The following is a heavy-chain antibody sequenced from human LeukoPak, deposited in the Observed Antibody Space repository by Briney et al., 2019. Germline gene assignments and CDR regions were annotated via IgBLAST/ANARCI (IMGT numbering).Heavy chain of an antibody. Sequence: PGGSLRLSCAASGFTFSSYAMSWVRQAPGKGLEWVSSISSSSSYIYYADSVKGRFTISRDNAKNSLYLQMNSLRAEDTAVYYCAREGGDDYGDVQIGYWGQGTLVTFSS. D-gene: IGHD4-17*01. J-gene: IGHJ4*02. CDR1: GFTFSSYA. CDR2: ISSSSSYI. V-gene: IGHV3-21*01. CDR3: AREGGDDYGDVQIGY.